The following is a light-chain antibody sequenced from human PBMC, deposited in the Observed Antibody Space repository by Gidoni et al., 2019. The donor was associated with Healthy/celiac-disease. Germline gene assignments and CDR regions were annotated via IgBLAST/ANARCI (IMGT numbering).Light chain of an antibody. CDR2: DAS. CDR1: QSVSSY. V-gene: IGKV3-11*01. J-gene: IGKJ4*01. Sequence: SPATLSLSPGERATLSCRASQSVSSYLAWYQQKPGQAPRLLIYDASNRATGIPARFSGSGSGTDFTLTISSLEPEDFAVYYCQQRSNWLTFGGXTKVEIK. CDR3: QQRSNWLT.